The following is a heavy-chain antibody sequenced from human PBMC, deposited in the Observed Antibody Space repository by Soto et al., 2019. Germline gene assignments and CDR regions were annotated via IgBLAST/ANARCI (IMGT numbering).Heavy chain of an antibody. V-gene: IGHV3-72*01. Sequence: GGSLRLSCASSGFTFSDHYMDWVRQAPGKGLEWVGRARNKANSYTTTYAASVEGRFTISRDDSKSSLYLQMNSLKTEDTAVYYCTRGVRDSSGYWALDYWGQGTLVTVSS. CDR2: ARNKANSYTT. CDR3: TRGVRDSSGYWALDY. CDR1: GFTFSDHY. J-gene: IGHJ4*02. D-gene: IGHD3-22*01.